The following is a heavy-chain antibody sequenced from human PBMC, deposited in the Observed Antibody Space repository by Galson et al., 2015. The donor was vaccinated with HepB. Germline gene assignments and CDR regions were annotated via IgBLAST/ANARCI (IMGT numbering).Heavy chain of an antibody. CDR3: ARVARYCGGAGCDGWFAP. Sequence: SLRLACAASGFIFSNYWMHWVRQTPGKGPVWISRINTDGTFLSYADSVKGRFTISRDNAKNTLYLQMNSLRAEDTAVYYCARVARYCGGAGCDGWFAPLGQGAQVTVSS. J-gene: IGHJ5*01. CDR1: GFIFSNYW. CDR2: INTDGTFL. V-gene: IGHV3-74*01. D-gene: IGHD2-21*01.